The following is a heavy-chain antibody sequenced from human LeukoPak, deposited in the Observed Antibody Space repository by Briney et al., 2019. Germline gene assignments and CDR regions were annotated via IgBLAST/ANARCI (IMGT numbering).Heavy chain of an antibody. CDR1: GFTFSSYG. CDR3: AKDRGSWSVFDY. J-gene: IGHJ4*02. D-gene: IGHD1-26*01. CDR2: ISYDGSNK. Sequence: GGSLRLSCAASGFTFSSYGMHWVRQAPGKGLEWVAVISYDGSNKYYADSVKGRFTISRDNSKNTLYLQMNSLRAEDTAVYYCAKDRGSWSVFDYWGQGTLVTVSS. V-gene: IGHV3-30*18.